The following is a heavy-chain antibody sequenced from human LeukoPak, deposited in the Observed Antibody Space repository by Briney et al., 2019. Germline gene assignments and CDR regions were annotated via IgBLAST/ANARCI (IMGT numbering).Heavy chain of an antibody. CDR3: ARLDYDIPDGVLDY. J-gene: IGHJ4*02. V-gene: IGHV4-59*08. CDR1: GGSISSYY. Sequence: SETLSLTCTVSGGSISSYYWSWIRQPPGKGLEWIGYIYYSGSTNYNPSLKSRVTISVDTSKNQFSLKLSSVTAADTAVYYCARLDYDIPDGVLDYWGQGTLVTVSS. D-gene: IGHD3-9*01. CDR2: IYYSGST.